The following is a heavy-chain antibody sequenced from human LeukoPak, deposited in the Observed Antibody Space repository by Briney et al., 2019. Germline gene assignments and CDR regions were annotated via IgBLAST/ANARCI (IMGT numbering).Heavy chain of an antibody. V-gene: IGHV3-7*01. CDR1: GFTFSSYW. CDR2: IKQDGSEK. J-gene: IGHJ4*02. D-gene: IGHD1-26*01. CDR3: ARAGLVGALDY. Sequence: PGGSLRLSCAASGFTFSSYWMSWVRQAPGKWLEWVANIKQDGSEKYYVDSVKGRFTISRDNAKNSLYLQMNSLRAEDTAVYYCARAGLVGALDYWGQGTLVTVSS.